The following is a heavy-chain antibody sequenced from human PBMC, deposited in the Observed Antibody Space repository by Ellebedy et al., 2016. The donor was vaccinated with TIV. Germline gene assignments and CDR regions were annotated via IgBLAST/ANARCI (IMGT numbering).Heavy chain of an antibody. D-gene: IGHD4-17*01. V-gene: IGHV3-23*01. J-gene: IGHJ6*02. CDR2: VSGSGGST. CDR1: GFTFSSYA. CDR3: AKNQGSGTTYYYAMDV. Sequence: PGGSLRLSCAASGFTFSSYAMSWVRQAPGKGLEWVSAVSGSGGSTGYADSVKGRFTISSDNSKNTLYLQMNSMRAEDTAIYYCAKNQGSGTTYYYAMDVWGQGTTVTVSS.